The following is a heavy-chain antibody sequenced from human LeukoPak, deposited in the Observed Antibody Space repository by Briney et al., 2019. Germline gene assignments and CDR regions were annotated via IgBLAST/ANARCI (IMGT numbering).Heavy chain of an antibody. J-gene: IGHJ4*02. CDR2: INPSGGST. Sequence: GSVNVSCMASGYTFTSYYMHWVRQAPEQGVEGMGLINPSGGSTSYAQKFQGRVTTTRDTSTSTAYIALSSLRSDDTAVYYCARDLGMAARIVVVPGIFDYWGQGTLVTVSS. V-gene: IGHV1-46*01. D-gene: IGHD3-22*01. CDR1: GYTFTSYY. CDR3: ARDLGMAARIVVVPGIFDY.